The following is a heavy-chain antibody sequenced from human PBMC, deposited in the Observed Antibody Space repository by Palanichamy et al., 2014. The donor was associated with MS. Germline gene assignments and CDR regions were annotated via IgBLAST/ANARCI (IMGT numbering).Heavy chain of an antibody. CDR2: IDSRGSA. Sequence: QVQLQESGPGLVKPSQTLSLACTVSGGSINSGGHYWSWIRQPAGKGLEWIGRIDSRGSADYSPYLKSRVTISVDSSKTQFSLKLRSVTAADTAVYYCARGEEFSSGLAYWGQGTLVTVSS. CDR1: GGSINSGGHY. J-gene: IGHJ4*02. D-gene: IGHD3-22*01. V-gene: IGHV4-61*02. CDR3: ARGEEFSSGLAY.